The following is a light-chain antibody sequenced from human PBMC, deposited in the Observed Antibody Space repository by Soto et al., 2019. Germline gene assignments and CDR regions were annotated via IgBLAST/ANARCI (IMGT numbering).Light chain of an antibody. CDR2: DVT. Sequence: QSALTQPHSVSGSPGQSVTISCTGTSSDVGGYSYVSWYQQHPGKAPQLIIYDVTERPLGVPDRFSGSKSGNTASLTISGLQAEDEADYYCCSYTGSYSYVFGIGTKLTVL. V-gene: IGLV2-11*01. CDR3: CSYTGSYSYV. J-gene: IGLJ1*01. CDR1: SSDVGGYSY.